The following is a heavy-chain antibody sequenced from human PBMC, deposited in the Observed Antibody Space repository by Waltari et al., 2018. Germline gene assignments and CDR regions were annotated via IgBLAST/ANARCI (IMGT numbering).Heavy chain of an antibody. Sequence: QVQLVQSGAEVKKPGSSVKVSCKASGGTFSSYAISWVRQAPGQGLEWMGRIIPIFGTAHYAQKFQGRVTITADKSTSTAYMELSSLRSEDTAVYYCARDLKRGIAVAGSPDYWGQGTLVTVSS. D-gene: IGHD6-19*01. CDR2: IIPIFGTA. CDR1: GGTFSSYA. CDR3: ARDLKRGIAVAGSPDY. V-gene: IGHV1-69*08. J-gene: IGHJ4*02.